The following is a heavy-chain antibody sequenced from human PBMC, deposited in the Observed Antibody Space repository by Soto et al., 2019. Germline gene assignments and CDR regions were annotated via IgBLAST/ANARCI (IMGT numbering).Heavy chain of an antibody. CDR2: IFDSGST. CDR1: ADSIRHYN. J-gene: IGHJ5*02. V-gene: IGHV4-59*08. CDR3: ARRDPNGVSWFDP. D-gene: IGHD3-10*01. Sequence: SETLSLTCTISADSIRHYNWNWIRQPPGKGLEWIGCIFDSGSTNYNPSLKGRVTISADTSKSQFSLKLTSVTATDTAIYYCARRDPNGVSWFDPWGQGTLVTVSS.